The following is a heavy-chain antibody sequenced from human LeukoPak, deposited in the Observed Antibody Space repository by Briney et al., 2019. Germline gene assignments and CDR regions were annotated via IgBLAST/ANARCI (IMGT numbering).Heavy chain of an antibody. CDR2: INPSGGGT. J-gene: IGHJ4*02. CDR1: GYTFTSYY. Sequence: GASVKLSCKASGYTFTSYYMHWVRQAPGQGLEWMGIINPSGGGTSYAQKFQGRVTMTRDTSTSTVYMELSSLRSEDTAVYYCARVDLWFGELGWGQGTLVTVSS. V-gene: IGHV1-46*01. D-gene: IGHD3-10*01. CDR3: ARVDLWFGELG.